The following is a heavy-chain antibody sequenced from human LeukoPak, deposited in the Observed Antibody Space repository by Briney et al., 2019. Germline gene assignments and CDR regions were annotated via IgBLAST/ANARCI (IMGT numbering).Heavy chain of an antibody. J-gene: IGHJ6*02. CDR2: INPSGGST. CDR1: GYTFTSYY. D-gene: IGHD3-3*01. Sequence: ASVKVSCKASGYTFTSYYMHWVRQAPGQGLEWMGIINPSGGSTSYAQKFQGRVTMTRDTSTSTDYMELSSLRSEDTAVYYCARTYYDFWSGYFRGPYYYYGMDVWGQGTTVTVSS. V-gene: IGHV1-46*01. CDR3: ARTYYDFWSGYFRGPYYYYGMDV.